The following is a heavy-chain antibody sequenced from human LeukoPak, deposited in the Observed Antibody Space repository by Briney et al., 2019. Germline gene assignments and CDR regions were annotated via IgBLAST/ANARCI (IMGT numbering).Heavy chain of an antibody. Sequence: ASVKVSCKASGCTFTGYYMHWVRQAPGQGLEWMGWINPNSGGTNYAQKFQGRVTMTRDTSISAAYMELSTLRSADTAVYYCARDKGRRAAESYFDYWGQGTLVTVSS. D-gene: IGHD2-15*01. CDR2: INPNSGGT. V-gene: IGHV1-2*02. J-gene: IGHJ4*02. CDR3: ARDKGRRAAESYFDY. CDR1: GCTFTGYY.